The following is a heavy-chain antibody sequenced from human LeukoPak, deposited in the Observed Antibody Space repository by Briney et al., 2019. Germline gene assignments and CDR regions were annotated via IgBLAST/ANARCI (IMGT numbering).Heavy chain of an antibody. D-gene: IGHD6-6*01. V-gene: IGHV1-69*04. CDR1: GGTFSSYA. J-gene: IGHJ4*02. CDR3: ARAGNSSSSGLIY. Sequence: GASVKVSCKASGGTFSSYAISWVRQAPGQGLEWMGRIIPILGIANYAQKFQGRVTITADKSTSTAYMELSSLRSEDTAVYYCARAGNSSSSGLIYWGQGTLVTVSS. CDR2: IIPILGIA.